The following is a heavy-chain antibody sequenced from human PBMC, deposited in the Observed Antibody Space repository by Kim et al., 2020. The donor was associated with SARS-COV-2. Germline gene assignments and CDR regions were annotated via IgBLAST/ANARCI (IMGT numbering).Heavy chain of an antibody. V-gene: IGHV3-64*01. Sequence: GGSLRLSCAASGFTFSSYAMHWVRQAPGKGLEYVSAISSNGGSTYYANSVKGRFTISRDNSKNTLYLQMGSLRAEDMAVYYCARDEYYDFWSGYPYYYYGMDVWGQGTTVTVSS. CDR2: ISSNGGST. CDR3: ARDEYYDFWSGYPYYYYGMDV. CDR1: GFTFSSYA. J-gene: IGHJ6*02. D-gene: IGHD3-3*01.